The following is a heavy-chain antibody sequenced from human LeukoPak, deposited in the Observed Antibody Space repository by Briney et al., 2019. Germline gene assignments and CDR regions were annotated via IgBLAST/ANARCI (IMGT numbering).Heavy chain of an antibody. J-gene: IGHJ6*03. CDR1: GGSISSYY. Sequence: SETLSLTCTVSGGSISSYYWSWIRQPAGKGLEWIGRIYTSGSTNYNPSPKSRVTISVDTSKNQFSLKLSSVTAADTAVYYCARVSSYSSYYYYYIDVWGKGTTVTVSS. CDR3: ARVSSYSSYYYYYIDV. CDR2: IYTSGST. D-gene: IGHD4-11*01. V-gene: IGHV4-4*07.